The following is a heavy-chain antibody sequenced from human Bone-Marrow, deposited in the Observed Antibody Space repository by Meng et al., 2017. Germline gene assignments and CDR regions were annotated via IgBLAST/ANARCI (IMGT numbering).Heavy chain of an antibody. CDR1: GFTFSSYN. CDR3: ARDADWVIFDH. D-gene: IGHD3-9*01. V-gene: IGHV3-74*03. Sequence: GGFLRLSCAASGFTFSSYNMHWVRQTPGEGLVWVSRINTDASSTTYADSVKGRFTISRDDAKNTVYLQMNSLRAEDTAVYYCARDADWVIFDHWGQGALVTVSS. J-gene: IGHJ4*02. CDR2: INTDASST.